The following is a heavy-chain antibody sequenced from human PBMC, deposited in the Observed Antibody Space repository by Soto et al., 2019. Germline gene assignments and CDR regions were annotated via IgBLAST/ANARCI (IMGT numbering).Heavy chain of an antibody. CDR1: GVSISGYY. V-gene: IGHV4-4*07. Sequence: QMQLQESGPGLVKPSETLSLTCTVSGVSISGYYWTWIRQTAGKGLEWIGRMYIRGTTNYNPSLKSRVTMSVYTSKNHFSLKLRSVTAADTAVYYCASDQINQNGFDFWGQGTMVTVSS. CDR2: MYIRGTT. CDR3: ASDQINQNGFDF. J-gene: IGHJ3*01.